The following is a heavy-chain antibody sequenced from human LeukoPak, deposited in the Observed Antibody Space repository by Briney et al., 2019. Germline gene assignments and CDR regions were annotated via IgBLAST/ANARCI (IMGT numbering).Heavy chain of an antibody. J-gene: IGHJ4*01. CDR3: ARDVGITVVRGTFVY. V-gene: IGHV1-46*01. CDR2: INPSGGRT. CDR1: GFTFTSYY. D-gene: IGHD3-10*01. Sequence: ASVKVSCKASGFTFTSYYMHWVRQAPGQGLEWIGIINPSGGRTRYAQRLQGRVTMTRDTSTSTVYMELSSLRSEDTAVYYCARDVGITVVRGTFVYWGQGTLVTVSS.